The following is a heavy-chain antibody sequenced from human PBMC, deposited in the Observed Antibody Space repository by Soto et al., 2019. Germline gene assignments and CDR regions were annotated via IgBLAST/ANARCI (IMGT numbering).Heavy chain of an antibody. CDR1: GGCLSGYY. J-gene: IGHJ6*02. CDR2: INHSGST. Sequence: EILSLTWDVYGGCLSGYYWSWIRQPPGKGLEWIGEINHSGSTNYNPSLKSRVTISVDTSKNQLSLKLSSVTAADTAVYYCARGGVLEWLPVGGMDVWGQGTTVTVSS. V-gene: IGHV4-34*01. D-gene: IGHD3-3*01. CDR3: ARGGVLEWLPVGGMDV.